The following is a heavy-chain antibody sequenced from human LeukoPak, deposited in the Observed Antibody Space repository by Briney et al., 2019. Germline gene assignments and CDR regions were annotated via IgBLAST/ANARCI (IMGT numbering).Heavy chain of an antibody. CDR2: IYSGGST. D-gene: IGHD1-26*01. Sequence: GGSLRLSCAASGFTFSSYAMSWVRQAPGKGLEWVSVIYSGGSTYYADSVKGRFTISRDNSKNTLYLQMNSLRAEDTAVYYCARSYSGSYYEFDYWGQGTLVTVSS. J-gene: IGHJ4*02. CDR3: ARSYSGSYYEFDY. V-gene: IGHV3-53*01. CDR1: GFTFSSYA.